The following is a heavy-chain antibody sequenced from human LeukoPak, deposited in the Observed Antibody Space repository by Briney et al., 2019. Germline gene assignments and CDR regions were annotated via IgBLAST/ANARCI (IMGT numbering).Heavy chain of an antibody. Sequence: PGGSLRLSCAASGFTFSSYEMNWVRQAPGKGLEWVSSISSTSSYIYYADSVKGRFTISRDNAKNSLYLQMNSLRAEDTAVYYCARVAYSSSWRERYKYYLDYWGQGTLVTVSS. J-gene: IGHJ4*02. CDR3: ARVAYSSSWRERYKYYLDY. CDR1: GFTFSSYE. D-gene: IGHD6-13*01. CDR2: ISSTSSYI. V-gene: IGHV3-21*01.